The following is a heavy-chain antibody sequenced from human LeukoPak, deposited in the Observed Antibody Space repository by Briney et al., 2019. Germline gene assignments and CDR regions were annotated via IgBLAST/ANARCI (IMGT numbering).Heavy chain of an antibody. J-gene: IGHJ4*02. V-gene: IGHV3-73*01. D-gene: IGHD3-3*01. Sequence: GGSLRLSCAASGFTFSGSAMHWVRQASGKGLEWVGRIRSKANSYATAYAASVKGRFTISRGDSKNTAYLQMNSLKTEDTAVYYCTSQEPITTPDYWGQGTLVTVSS. CDR2: IRSKANSYAT. CDR1: GFTFSGSA. CDR3: TSQEPITTPDY.